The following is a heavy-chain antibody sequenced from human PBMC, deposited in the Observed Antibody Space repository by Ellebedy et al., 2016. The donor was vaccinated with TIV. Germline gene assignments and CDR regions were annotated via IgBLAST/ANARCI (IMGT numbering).Heavy chain of an antibody. CDR2: ISGNENSP. CDR1: GFSFNTYA. Sequence: PGGSLRLSCAASGFSFNTYALSWVRQAPGKGLEWVSAISGNENSPYYAGSVEGRFTISSDKLKNTLYLQMNSLRVEDTAVYYCARGVRGVSYYYYATDVWGQGTTVTVSS. D-gene: IGHD3-10*01. J-gene: IGHJ6*02. CDR3: ARGVRGVSYYYYATDV. V-gene: IGHV3-23*01.